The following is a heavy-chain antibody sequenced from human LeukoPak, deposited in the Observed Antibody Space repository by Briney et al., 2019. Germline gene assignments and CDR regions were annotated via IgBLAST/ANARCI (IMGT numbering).Heavy chain of an antibody. J-gene: IGHJ4*02. CDR3: VKADSGYDLLFDY. CDR1: GFTFSSYA. Sequence: GVSLRLSCAASGFTFSSYAMNWVRQAPGKGREWVSGISGSGGSTYYADSVKGRFTISRDNSKNTLYLQMNSLRAEDTAVYYCVKADSGYDLLFDYWGQGTLVTVSS. D-gene: IGHD5-12*01. V-gene: IGHV3-23*01. CDR2: ISGSGGST.